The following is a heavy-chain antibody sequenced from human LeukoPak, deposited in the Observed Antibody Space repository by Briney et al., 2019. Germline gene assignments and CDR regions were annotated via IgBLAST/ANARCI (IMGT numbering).Heavy chain of an antibody. Sequence: GGSLRLSCAASGLTFSSYAMHWVRQAPGKGLEWVAVISYDGSNKYYADSVKGRFTISRDNSKNTLYLQMNSLRAEDTAVYYCARDRSGGDYNFDYWGQGTLVTVSS. V-gene: IGHV3-30-3*01. CDR1: GLTFSSYA. J-gene: IGHJ4*02. CDR3: ARDRSGGDYNFDY. D-gene: IGHD2-21*02. CDR2: ISYDGSNK.